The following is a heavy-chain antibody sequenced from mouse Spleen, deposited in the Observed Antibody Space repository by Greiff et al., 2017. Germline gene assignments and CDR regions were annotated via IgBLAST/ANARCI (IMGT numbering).Heavy chain of an antibody. D-gene: IGHD2-2*01. CDR1: GFTFSDYY. CDR2: ISNGGGST. CDR3: ARRGYGYAMDY. V-gene: IGHV5-12*02. J-gene: IGHJ4*01. Sequence: DVQLQESGGGLVQPGGSLKLSCATSGFTFSDYYMYWVRQTPEKRLEWVAYISNGGGSTYYPDTVKGRFTISRDNAKNTLYLQMSRLKSEDTAMYYCARRGYGYAMDYWGQGTSVTVSS.